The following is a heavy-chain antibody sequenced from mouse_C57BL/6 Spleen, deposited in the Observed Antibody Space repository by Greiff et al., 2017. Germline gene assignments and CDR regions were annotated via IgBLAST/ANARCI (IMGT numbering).Heavy chain of an antibody. Sequence: EVQLVESGPGLVKPSQSLSLTCSVTGYSITSGYYWNWIRQFPGNKLEWMGYISYDGSNNYNPSLKNRISITRDTSKNQFFLKLNSVTTEDTATYYCARGYDYDFDYWGQGTTLTVSS. CDR3: ARGYDYDFDY. J-gene: IGHJ2*01. D-gene: IGHD2-4*01. V-gene: IGHV3-6*01. CDR2: ISYDGSN. CDR1: GYSITSGYY.